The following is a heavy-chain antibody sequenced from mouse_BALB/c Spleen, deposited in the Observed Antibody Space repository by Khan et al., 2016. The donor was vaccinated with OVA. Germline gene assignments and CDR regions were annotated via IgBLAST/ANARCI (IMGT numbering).Heavy chain of an antibody. D-gene: IGHD1-1*01. CDR3: ARGKDYGGSLEALDY. V-gene: IGHV1S41*01. Sequence: DLVKPGASVKLSCKASGYTFTSYWIYWIKQRPGEGLEWIGRLGPGSGSTYYNEMFKDKATLTVDTSSSTSYIQLSSLSSEDPAVSVAARGKDYGGSLEALDYWGQGTPVTVSA. CDR1: GYTFTSYW. J-gene: IGHJ4*01. CDR2: LGPGSGST.